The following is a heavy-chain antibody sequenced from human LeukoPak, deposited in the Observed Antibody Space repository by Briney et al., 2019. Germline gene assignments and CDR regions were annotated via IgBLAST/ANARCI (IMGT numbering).Heavy chain of an antibody. D-gene: IGHD6-13*01. J-gene: IGHJ6*02. V-gene: IGHV1-2*02. CDR2: INPNSGGT. CDR3: ARDEAAAGRHNYGMDV. Sequence: ASVKVSCKASGYTFTGYYVHWVRQAPGQGLEWMGWINPNSGGTNYAQKFQGRVTMTRDTSISTAYMELSRLRSDDTAVYYCARDEAAAGRHNYGMDVWGQGTTVTVSS. CDR1: GYTFTGYY.